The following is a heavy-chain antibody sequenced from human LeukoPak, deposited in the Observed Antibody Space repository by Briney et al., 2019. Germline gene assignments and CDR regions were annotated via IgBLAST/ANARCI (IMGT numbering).Heavy chain of an antibody. V-gene: IGHV4-39*07. D-gene: IGHD4-17*01. CDR1: GGSISSSSYY. Sequence: SETLSLTCTVSGGSISSSSYYWGWIRQPPGKGLEWIGSIYYSGSTYYNPSLKSRVTISVDTSKNQFSLKLSSVTAADTAVYYCARDHHGDYGDYFDYWGQGTLVTVSS. CDR3: ARDHHGDYGDYFDY. J-gene: IGHJ4*02. CDR2: IYYSGST.